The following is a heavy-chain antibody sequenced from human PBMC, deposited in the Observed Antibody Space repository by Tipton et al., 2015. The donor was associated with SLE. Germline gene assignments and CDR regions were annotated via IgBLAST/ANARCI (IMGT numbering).Heavy chain of an antibody. J-gene: IGHJ3*02. CDR2: ICHSGST. CDR1: GGSISSSSYY. Sequence: TLSLTCTVSGGSISSSSYYWGWIRQPPGKGLEWSGGICHSGSTYYNPSLKSRVTISVDTSKNQFSLKLSSVTAADTAVYYCARATGAFDIWGQGTMVTVSS. V-gene: IGHV4-39*07. CDR3: ARATGAFDI.